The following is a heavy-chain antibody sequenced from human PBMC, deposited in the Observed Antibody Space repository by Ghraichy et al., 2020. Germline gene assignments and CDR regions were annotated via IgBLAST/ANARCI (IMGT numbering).Heavy chain of an antibody. D-gene: IGHD1-26*01. CDR3: ARASGSLVWFDP. J-gene: IGHJ5*02. V-gene: IGHV3-74*01. CDR2: INSDDSTT. Sequence: GGSLRLSCAASGFTFSHYWMHWVRQAPGKGLVWVSRINSDDSTTNYADSVKGRFTISRDNAKNTLYLQMNSLRAEDTAVYYCARASGSLVWFDPWGQGTLVTVSS. CDR1: GFTFSHYW.